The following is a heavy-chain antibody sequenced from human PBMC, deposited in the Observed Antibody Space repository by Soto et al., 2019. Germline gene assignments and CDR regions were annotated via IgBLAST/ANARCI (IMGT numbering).Heavy chain of an antibody. CDR2: IFYSGST. Sequence: PSETLSLTCAVSGGSLSSSNWWSWVRQPPGKTLEWLGEIFYSGSTKYNPSLNNRVTISADQSKNHLSLRLTSVSAADTAFYYCVHHGGDPYCHDVWGQGILVTVSS. V-gene: IGHV4-4*02. D-gene: IGHD4-17*01. J-gene: IGHJ4*02. CDR1: GGSLSSSNW. CDR3: VHHGGDPYCHDV.